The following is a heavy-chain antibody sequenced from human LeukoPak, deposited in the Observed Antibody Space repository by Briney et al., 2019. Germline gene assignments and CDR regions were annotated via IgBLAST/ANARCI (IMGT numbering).Heavy chain of an antibody. J-gene: IGHJ3*02. D-gene: IGHD3-3*01. CDR1: GFTFSSYA. V-gene: IGHV3-64D*09. Sequence: PGGSLRLSCSASGFTFSSYAMHWVRQAPGKGLEYVSGVSGNGGTTYYADSVEGRFTISRDNSKNTLYLQMSSLRVEDTAVYYCARVFWEKDGFIGAFDIWGQGTMVTVSS. CDR2: VSGNGGTT. CDR3: ARVFWEKDGFIGAFDI.